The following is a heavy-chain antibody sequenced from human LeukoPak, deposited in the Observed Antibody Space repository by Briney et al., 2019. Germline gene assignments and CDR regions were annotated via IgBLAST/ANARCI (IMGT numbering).Heavy chain of an antibody. CDR2: INHSGST. D-gene: IGHD1-14*01. V-gene: IGHV4-34*01. J-gene: IGHJ4*02. Sequence: SETVSLTCAVYGGSFSGYYWSWIRQPPGKGLEWIGEINHSGSTNYNPSLKSRVTISVDTSKNQFSLKLSSVTAAGTAVYYCARGTTPDYWGQGTLVTVSS. CDR3: ARGTTPDY. CDR1: GGSFSGYY.